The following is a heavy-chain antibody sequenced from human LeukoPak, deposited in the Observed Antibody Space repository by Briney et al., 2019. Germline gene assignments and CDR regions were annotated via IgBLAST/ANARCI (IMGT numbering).Heavy chain of an antibody. CDR3: ARRFTIFGVVLPRRNWFDP. V-gene: IGHV3-7*01. D-gene: IGHD3-3*01. J-gene: IGHJ5*02. CDR1: GFTFSNYW. Sequence: SGGSLRLSCAASGFTFSNYWMSWVRQAPGKGLEWVANIKQDGSEKYYVDSVKGRFTISRDNTKSSLYLQMNSLRSEDTAVYYCARRFTIFGVVLPRRNWFDPWGQGTLVTVSS. CDR2: IKQDGSEK.